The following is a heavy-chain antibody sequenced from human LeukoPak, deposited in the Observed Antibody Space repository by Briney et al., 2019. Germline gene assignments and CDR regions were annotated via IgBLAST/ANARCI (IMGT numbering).Heavy chain of an antibody. CDR3: ARGRDSSSWYLPPDYYYYMDV. CDR2: MNPNSGNT. CDR1: GYTFTSYD. Sequence: GALVKVSCKASGYTFTSYDINWVRQATGQGLEWMGWMNPNSGNTGYAQKFKGRVTMTRNTSISTAYMELSSLRSEETAVYYCARGRDSSSWYLPPDYYYYMDVWGKGTTVTISS. V-gene: IGHV1-8*01. D-gene: IGHD6-13*01. J-gene: IGHJ6*03.